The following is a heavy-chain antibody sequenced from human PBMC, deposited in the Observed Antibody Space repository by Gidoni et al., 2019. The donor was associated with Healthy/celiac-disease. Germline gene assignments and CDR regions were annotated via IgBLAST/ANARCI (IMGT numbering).Heavy chain of an antibody. CDR1: GGSISSSSHY. J-gene: IGHJ4*02. CDR3: ARHLIERSAVAVHYFDY. CDR2: IYYSGST. Sequence: QLQLQESGPGLVKPSETLSFTCTVSGGSISSSSHYWGWIRQPPGKGLGWIGSIYYSGSTYYNPSLKSRVTISVDTSKNQFSLKLSSVTAADTAVYYCARHLIERSAVAVHYFDYWGQGTLVTVSS. V-gene: IGHV4-39*01. D-gene: IGHD6-19*01.